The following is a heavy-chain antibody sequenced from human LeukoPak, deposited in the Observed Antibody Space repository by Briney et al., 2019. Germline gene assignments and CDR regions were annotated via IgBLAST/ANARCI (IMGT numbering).Heavy chain of an antibody. J-gene: IGHJ4*02. CDR2: INHSGST. Sequence: SETLSLTCAVYGGSFSGYYWSWIRQPPGKGLEWIGEINHSGSTNYNPSLKSRVTISVDTSKNQFSLKLSSVTAADTAVYYCARDPGYYGSGSRGAFDYWGQGTLVTVSS. CDR1: GGSFSGYY. D-gene: IGHD3-10*01. CDR3: ARDPGYYGSGSRGAFDY. V-gene: IGHV4-34*01.